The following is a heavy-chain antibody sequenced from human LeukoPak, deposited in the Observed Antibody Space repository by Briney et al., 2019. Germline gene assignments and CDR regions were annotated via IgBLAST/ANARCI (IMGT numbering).Heavy chain of an antibody. D-gene: IGHD4-11*01. CDR1: GGSISSGGYY. J-gene: IGHJ4*02. CDR3: ARYSFPTYYFDY. Sequence: KPSQTLSLTCTVSGGSISSGGYYWSCIRQPPGKGLEWIGYIYHSGSTYYNPSLQSRVTISVDRSKNQFSPKLSSVTAADTAVYYCARYSFPTYYFDYWGQGTLVTVSS. V-gene: IGHV4-30-2*01. CDR2: IYHSGST.